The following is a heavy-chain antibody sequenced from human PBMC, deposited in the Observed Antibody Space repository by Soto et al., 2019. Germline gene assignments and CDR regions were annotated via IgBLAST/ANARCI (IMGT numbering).Heavy chain of an antibody. D-gene: IGHD3-3*01. J-gene: IGHJ4*02. CDR3: ARAGKRITIYGMVSHPELIDY. V-gene: IGHV1-69*02. Sequence: QVQLVQSGAEVKKPGSSVKVSCKASGGTFSSYTISWVRQAPGQGLEWMGRIIPILGIANYAQKFQGRVTITADKSTSTAYMELSSLRSEDTAVYYCARAGKRITIYGMVSHPELIDYWGQGPLVTVSS. CDR2: IIPILGIA. CDR1: GGTFSSYT.